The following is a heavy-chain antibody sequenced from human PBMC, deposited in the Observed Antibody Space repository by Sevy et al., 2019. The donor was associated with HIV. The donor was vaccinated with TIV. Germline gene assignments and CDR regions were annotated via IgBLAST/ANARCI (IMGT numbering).Heavy chain of an antibody. Sequence: GGSLRLSCAASGFTFSSYAMSWVRQAPGKGLEWVSAISGSGGSTYYADSVKGRFTISRDNSKNTLYLQMNSLRAEDTAVYYCAKEVQYYYDSSGYYYEVGYFDYWGQGTLFTVSS. D-gene: IGHD3-22*01. V-gene: IGHV3-23*01. CDR2: ISGSGGST. CDR3: AKEVQYYYDSSGYYYEVGYFDY. CDR1: GFTFSSYA. J-gene: IGHJ4*02.